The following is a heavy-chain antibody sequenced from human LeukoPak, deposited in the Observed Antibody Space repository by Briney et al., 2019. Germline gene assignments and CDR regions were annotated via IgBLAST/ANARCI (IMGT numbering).Heavy chain of an antibody. Sequence: ASVKVSCKASGYSFTSYGISWVRQAPGQGLEWMGWISVYNGNTNYAQKLQGRVTMTTDTSTSTAYMELRSLRSEDTAVYYCARGPLYGSGSYWFDPWGQGTLVTVSS. V-gene: IGHV1-18*01. CDR1: GYSFTSYG. CDR2: ISVYNGNT. D-gene: IGHD3-10*01. CDR3: ARGPLYGSGSYWFDP. J-gene: IGHJ5*02.